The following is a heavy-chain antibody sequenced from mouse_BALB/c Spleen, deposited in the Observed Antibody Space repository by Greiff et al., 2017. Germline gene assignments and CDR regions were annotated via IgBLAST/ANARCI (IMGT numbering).Heavy chain of an antibody. Sequence: EVQLVESGGGLVKPGGSLKLSCAASGFTFSSYAMSWVRQTPEKRLEWVATISSGGSYTYYPDSVKGRFTISRDNAKNTLYLQMSSLRSEDTAMYYCARQEITSYWYFDVWGAGTTVTVSS. CDR3: ARQEITSYWYFDV. V-gene: IGHV5-9-3*01. CDR1: GFTFSSYA. CDR2: ISSGGSYT. J-gene: IGHJ1*01. D-gene: IGHD2-4*01.